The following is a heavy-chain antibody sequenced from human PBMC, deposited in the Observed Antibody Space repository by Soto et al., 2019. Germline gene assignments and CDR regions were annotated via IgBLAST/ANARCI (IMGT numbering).Heavy chain of an antibody. D-gene: IGHD3-10*01. CDR3: ARGFSMVRGVTRWFDP. J-gene: IGHJ5*02. V-gene: IGHV4-34*01. CDR1: GGSFSGYY. CDR2: INHSGST. Sequence: SETLSLTCAVYGGSFSGYYWSWIRQPPGKGLEWIGEINHSGSTNYNPSLKSRVTISVDTSKNQFSLKLSSVTAADTAVYYCARGFSMVRGVTRWFDPWVQGSLVTVSS.